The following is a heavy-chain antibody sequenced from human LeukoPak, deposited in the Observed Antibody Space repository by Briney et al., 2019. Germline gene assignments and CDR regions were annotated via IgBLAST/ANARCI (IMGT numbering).Heavy chain of an antibody. V-gene: IGHV3-53*01. CDR1: GFTVSSNY. Sequence: PGGSLRLSCAASGFTVSSNYMSWVRQAPGKGLEWVSVIYSGGSTYYADSVKGRFAISRDNSKNTLYLQMNSLRAEDTAVYYCARGTYYYYYGMDVWVQGTTVTVSS. CDR3: ARGTYYYYYGMDV. J-gene: IGHJ6*02. CDR2: IYSGGST.